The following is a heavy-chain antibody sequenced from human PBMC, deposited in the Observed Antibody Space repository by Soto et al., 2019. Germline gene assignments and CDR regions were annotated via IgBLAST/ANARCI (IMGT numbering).Heavy chain of an antibody. CDR1: GGFVSSGSYY. V-gene: IGHV4-61*01. Sequence: SETLSLTCAVYGGFVSSGSYYWSWIRQPPGKGLEWIGEMSHSGGTHFNPSLKSRVTISVDTSKNQFSLKMSSVTAADTALYYCARVERGTATTVVDAFDIWGPGKMVTVSS. CDR2: MSHSGGT. D-gene: IGHD1-1*01. CDR3: ARVERGTATTVVDAFDI. J-gene: IGHJ3*02.